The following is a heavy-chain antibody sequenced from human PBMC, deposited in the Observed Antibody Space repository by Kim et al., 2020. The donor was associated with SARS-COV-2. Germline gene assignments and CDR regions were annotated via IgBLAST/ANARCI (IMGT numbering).Heavy chain of an antibody. CDR3: TRDAGIVVVVAADYYYYCMDV. D-gene: IGHD2-15*01. J-gene: IGHJ6*02. CDR1: GFTFGDYA. V-gene: IGHV3-49*04. CDR2: IRSKAYGGTT. Sequence: GGSLRLSCTASGFTFGDYAMSWVRQAPGKGLEWVGFIRSKAYGGTTEYAASVKGRFTISRDDSKSIAYLQMNSLKTEDTAVYYCTRDAGIVVVVAADYYYYCMDVWGQGTTVTVSS.